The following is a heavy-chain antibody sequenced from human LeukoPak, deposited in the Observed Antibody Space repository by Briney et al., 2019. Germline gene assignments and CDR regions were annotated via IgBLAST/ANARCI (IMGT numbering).Heavy chain of an antibody. CDR1: DGSINSYY. CDR3: ARGRSNYYGMDV. D-gene: IGHD1-26*01. V-gene: IGHV4-59*01. CDR2: IYYNGNT. Sequence: KPWETLSLTCSVSDGSINSYYWNSVRRPPGKGLEWIEYIYYNGNTNYSPSLKSRVTMSVDTSNDLFALKLSSVTAADTAVYYCARGRSNYYGMDVWGQGTTVTVSS. J-gene: IGHJ6*02.